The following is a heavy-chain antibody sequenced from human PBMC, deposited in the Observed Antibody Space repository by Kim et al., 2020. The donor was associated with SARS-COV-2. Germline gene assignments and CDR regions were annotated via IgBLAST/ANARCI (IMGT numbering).Heavy chain of an antibody. V-gene: IGHV4-59*01. CDR3: PNLAAGYGLDV. CDR1: GDSIRYYY. J-gene: IGHJ6*02. D-gene: IGHD6-13*01. CDR2: IYHTGNT. Sequence: SETLSLTCGVSGDSIRYYYWSWIRQPPGKGLEWIGYIYHTGNTNYNPSLSARVTISVDTSTNQFSLKLNSVTAADTPVYYCPNLAAGYGLDVWGYGTRVT.